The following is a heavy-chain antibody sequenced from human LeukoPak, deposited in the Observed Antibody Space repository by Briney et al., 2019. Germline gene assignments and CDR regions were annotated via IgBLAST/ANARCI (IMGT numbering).Heavy chain of an antibody. Sequence: PSETLSLTCTVSGDSISSYYWSWIRQPPGKGLEWIGHTYYSGSTTYNPSLKSRVNISVDRSRNQFSLKLSSVTAADTALYYCAREYCGGGSCGWFDPWGQGTPVAVSS. D-gene: IGHD2-15*01. CDR2: TYYSGST. J-gene: IGHJ5*02. CDR3: AREYCGGGSCGWFDP. V-gene: IGHV4-59*01. CDR1: GDSISSYY.